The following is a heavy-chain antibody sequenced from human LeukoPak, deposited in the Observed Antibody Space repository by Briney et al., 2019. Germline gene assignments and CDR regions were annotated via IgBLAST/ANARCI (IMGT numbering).Heavy chain of an antibody. CDR3: ARDSEAGGSGSYYIYYYYGMDV. V-gene: IGHV3-11*05. J-gene: IGHJ6*02. D-gene: IGHD3-10*01. CDR2: ISSSSSYT. CDR1: GFTFSDYY. Sequence: PGGSLRLSCAASGFTFSDYYMSWIRQAPGKGLEWVSYISSSSSYTNYADSVKGRFTISRDNAKNSLYLQMNSLRAEDTAVYYCARDSEAGGSGSYYIYYYYGMDVWGQGTTVTASS.